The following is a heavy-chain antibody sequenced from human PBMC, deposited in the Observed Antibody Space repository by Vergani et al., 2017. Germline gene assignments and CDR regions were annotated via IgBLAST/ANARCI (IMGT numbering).Heavy chain of an antibody. J-gene: IGHJ6*02. D-gene: IGHD5-12*01. Sequence: EVQLLESGGDLVQPGGSLRLSCAASGFTFNHYAMNWVRQAPGKGLEWVSGISGSGGSTYYAGSVKGRFTISRDSSKNTLYLQMNSLSAGDTAVYYCAKANPRNSGYDYHNYHHAMDVWGQGTTVTVSS. CDR2: ISGSGGST. V-gene: IGHV3-23*01. CDR1: GFTFNHYA. CDR3: AKANPRNSGYDYHNYHHAMDV.